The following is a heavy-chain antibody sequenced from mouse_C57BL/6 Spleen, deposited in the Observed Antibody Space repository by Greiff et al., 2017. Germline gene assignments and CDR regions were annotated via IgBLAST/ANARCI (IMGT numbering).Heavy chain of an antibody. V-gene: IGHV1-66*01. CDR2: IYPGSGNT. D-gene: IGHD2-3*01. Sequence: VQLQQSGPELVKPGASVKISCKASGYSFTSYYIHWVKQRPGQGLAWIGWIYPGSGNTKYNEKFKGKATLTADTSSSTAYMQLSSLTSEDSAVCYCARSEDGYSFSWFAYWGQGTLVTVSA. CDR1: GYSFTSYY. J-gene: IGHJ3*01. CDR3: ARSEDGYSFSWFAY.